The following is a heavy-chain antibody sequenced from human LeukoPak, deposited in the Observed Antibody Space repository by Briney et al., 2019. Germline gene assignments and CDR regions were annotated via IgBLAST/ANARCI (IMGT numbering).Heavy chain of an antibody. CDR2: IKNDGAVK. D-gene: IGHD6-19*01. CDR1: GFTFSYHW. Sequence: PAGGSLRLSCAASGFTFSYHWMTWVRQAPGKGLEWVANIKNDGAVKNYVDSVKGRFTISRDNAKNSFDLQMNSLRAEDTAVYYCARHGRGSAWQHSWFDPWGQGTLVTVSS. V-gene: IGHV3-7*01. CDR3: ARHGRGSAWQHSWFDP. J-gene: IGHJ5*02.